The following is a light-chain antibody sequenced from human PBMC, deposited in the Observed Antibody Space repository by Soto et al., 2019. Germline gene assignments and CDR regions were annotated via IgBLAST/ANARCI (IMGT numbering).Light chain of an antibody. CDR3: AAWDDSLNGVV. CDR1: TSNIGTYT. Sequence: QAVVTQSPSVSGTPGQGVTISCSGGTSNIGTYTVNWYQQLPGTAPKVLIYGDNQRPSGVADRFSGSKSGTSASLAISGLQSEDEADYYCAAWDDSLNGVVFGGGTKVTVL. CDR2: GDN. V-gene: IGLV1-44*01. J-gene: IGLJ2*01.